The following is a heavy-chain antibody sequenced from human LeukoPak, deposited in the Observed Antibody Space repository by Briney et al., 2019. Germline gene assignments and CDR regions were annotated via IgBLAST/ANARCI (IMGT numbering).Heavy chain of an antibody. Sequence: SETLSLTCTVSGGSISSYYWSWIRQPPGKGLEWIGYTYYSGSTNYNPSLKSRVTISVDTSKNQFSLKLSSVTAADTAVYYCARLRSSSTSMRYFDWFDAFDIWGQGTMVTVSS. CDR1: GGSISSYY. V-gene: IGHV4-59*08. D-gene: IGHD3-9*01. CDR2: TYYSGST. CDR3: ARLRSSSTSMRYFDWFDAFDI. J-gene: IGHJ3*02.